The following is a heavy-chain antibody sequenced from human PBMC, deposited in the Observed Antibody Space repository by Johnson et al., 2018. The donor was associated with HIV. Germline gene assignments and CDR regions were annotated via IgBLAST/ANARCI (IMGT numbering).Heavy chain of an antibody. Sequence: QVQLVESGGGVVQPGRSMRLSCAASGFTFSSYAMHWVRQAPGKGLEWVALISYDGSNKYYADSVKGRFTISRDNSKNTFYLQMNSLRAEDTAVYYSVVAAFSEGAFDIWGQGTMVTVSS. CDR1: GFTFSSYA. D-gene: IGHD2-2*01. J-gene: IGHJ3*02. V-gene: IGHV3-30*04. CDR2: ISYDGSNK. CDR3: VVAAFSEGAFDI.